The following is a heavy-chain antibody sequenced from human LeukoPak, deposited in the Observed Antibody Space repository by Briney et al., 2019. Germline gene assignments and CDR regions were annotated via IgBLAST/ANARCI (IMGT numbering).Heavy chain of an antibody. CDR1: GFPFSGYW. Sequence: PGGSLRLSCAASGFPFSGYWMDWVCQAPGKGMEWVANINQDGSTQYYAASVKGRFTISRDNAESSLYLQMNILRAEDTAVYYCSRSLDYLGQGALVTVSS. CDR2: INQDGSTQ. J-gene: IGHJ4*02. CDR3: SRSLDY. V-gene: IGHV3-7*01.